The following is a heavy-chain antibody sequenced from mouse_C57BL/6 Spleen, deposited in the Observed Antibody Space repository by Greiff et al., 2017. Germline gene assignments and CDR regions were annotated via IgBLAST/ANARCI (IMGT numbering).Heavy chain of an antibody. V-gene: IGHV1-20*01. CDR3: ANWDGGY. CDR2: INPYNGDT. D-gene: IGHD4-1*01. Sequence: EVQRVESGPELVKPGDSVKISCKASGYSFTGYFMNWVMQSHGKSLEWIGRINPYNGDTFYNQKFKGKATLTVDKSSSTAHMELRSLTSEDSAVYYCANWDGGYWGQGTTLTVSS. CDR1: GYSFTGYF. J-gene: IGHJ2*01.